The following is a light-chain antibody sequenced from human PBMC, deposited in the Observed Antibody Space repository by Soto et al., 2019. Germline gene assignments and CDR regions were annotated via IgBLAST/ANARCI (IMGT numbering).Light chain of an antibody. Sequence: QLVLTQSPSASASLGASVKLTCTLSSGHSSYAIAWLQQQPEKGPRYLMKLNSDGSHRKGDGIPDRFSGSSSGAERDLTISSLQAEDEADYYCQTWGSGHWVFGGGTKLTVL. CDR2: LNSDGSH. V-gene: IGLV4-69*01. CDR3: QTWGSGHWV. CDR1: SGHSSYA. J-gene: IGLJ3*02.